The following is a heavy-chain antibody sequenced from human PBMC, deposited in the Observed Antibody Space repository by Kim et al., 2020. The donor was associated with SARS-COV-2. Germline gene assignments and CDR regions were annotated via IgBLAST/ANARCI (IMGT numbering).Heavy chain of an antibody. V-gene: IGHV4-61*02. Sequence: SETLSLTCTVSGGPISSGSYYWSWIRQPAGKGLEWIGRIYTSGSTNYNPSLKSRVTISVDTSKNQFSLKLSSVTAADTAVYYCARQRRGGIAAAAPDYWGQGTLVTVSS. CDR3: ARQRRGGIAAAAPDY. J-gene: IGHJ4*02. CDR2: IYTSGST. CDR1: GGPISSGSYY. D-gene: IGHD6-13*01.